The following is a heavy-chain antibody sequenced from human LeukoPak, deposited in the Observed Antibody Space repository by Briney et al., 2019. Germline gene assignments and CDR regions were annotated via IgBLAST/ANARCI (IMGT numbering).Heavy chain of an antibody. V-gene: IGHV4-4*07. CDR2: IYTSGST. J-gene: IGHJ6*03. CDR3: ARDEYYYGSGSSPMNV. Sequence: SETLSLTCTVSGGSISSYYWSWIRQPAGKGLEWIGRIYTSGSTNYNPSLKSRVTISVDTSKNQFSLKLSSVTAADTAVYYCARDEYYYGSGSSPMNVWGKGTTVTISS. CDR1: GGSISSYY. D-gene: IGHD3-10*01.